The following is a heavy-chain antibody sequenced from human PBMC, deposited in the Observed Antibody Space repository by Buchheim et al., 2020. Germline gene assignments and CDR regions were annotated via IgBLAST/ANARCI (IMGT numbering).Heavy chain of an antibody. D-gene: IGHD3-22*01. CDR1: GGSISSSGYS. Sequence: QLQLQESGSGLVKPSQTLSLTCAVSGGSISSSGYSWSWIRQPPGKGLEWIGYIYHSGSTYYNPSLKSRVTISVDRSKNHFSLKLSSVTAADTAVYYCATSSYYYDSSGYYLGAFDIWGQGT. CDR3: ATSSYYYDSSGYYLGAFDI. V-gene: IGHV4-30-2*01. J-gene: IGHJ3*02. CDR2: IYHSGST.